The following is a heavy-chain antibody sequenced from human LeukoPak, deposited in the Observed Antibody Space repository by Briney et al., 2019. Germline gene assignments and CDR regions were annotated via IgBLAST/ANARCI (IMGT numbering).Heavy chain of an antibody. Sequence: PGRSLRLSRAASVFTLSIYGMHCVRRAPRKGLEWVAVISFDATNKYYADSVKGRFTISRDNSKNTLYLQMNSLRAEDTAVYFCAREIRGEGFDYWGQGTLVTVSS. J-gene: IGHJ4*02. CDR2: ISFDATNK. D-gene: IGHD3-10*01. V-gene: IGHV3-30*03. CDR1: VFTLSIYG. CDR3: AREIRGEGFDY.